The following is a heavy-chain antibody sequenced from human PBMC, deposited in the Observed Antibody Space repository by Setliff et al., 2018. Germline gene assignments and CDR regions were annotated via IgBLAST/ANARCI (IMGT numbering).Heavy chain of an antibody. D-gene: IGHD6-6*01. Sequence: PSETLSLTCAVSGGSISSSNWWSWVRQPPGKGLEWIGEIYHSGSTNYNPSLKSRVTISIDTSKNQFSLNLRSVTAADTAVYYCARGRNIEARLLDSWGQGNLVTVSS. CDR1: GGSISSSNW. CDR2: IYHSGST. V-gene: IGHV4-4*02. J-gene: IGHJ4*02. CDR3: ARGRNIEARLLDS.